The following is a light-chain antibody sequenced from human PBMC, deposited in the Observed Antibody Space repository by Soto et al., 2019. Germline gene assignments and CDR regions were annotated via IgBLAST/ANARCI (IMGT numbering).Light chain of an antibody. J-gene: IGKJ4*01. CDR3: QQYNNLPVT. CDR2: GAS. CDR1: QSVSSN. Sequence: EIVITQSPATLSVSPGDRATLSCRAIQSVSSNLAWYQQKPGQAPRLIIYGASTRTTGIAARFSGSGSGTEFTFTISSLQSEDFADYYCQQYNNLPVTFGGGTKVEIK. V-gene: IGKV3-15*01.